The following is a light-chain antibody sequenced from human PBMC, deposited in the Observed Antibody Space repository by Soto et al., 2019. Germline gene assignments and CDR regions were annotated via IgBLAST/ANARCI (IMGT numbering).Light chain of an antibody. V-gene: IGKV3-15*01. J-gene: IGKJ2*01. Sequence: EIVMTQSPATLSVSPGDRATLSCRASQSVSTNLAWYQQKPGQAPRLLIYDASTRATAIPARFSGSGSGTEFTLTINSLQSEDFAVYYCHQYNNWPPKYTFGQGTKLEIK. CDR1: QSVSTN. CDR3: HQYNNWPPKYT. CDR2: DAS.